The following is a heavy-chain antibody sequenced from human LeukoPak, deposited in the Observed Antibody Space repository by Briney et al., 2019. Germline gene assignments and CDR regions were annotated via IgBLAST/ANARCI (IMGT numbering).Heavy chain of an antibody. CDR3: ARNDMGYDSFDY. V-gene: IGHV4-59*01. CDR2: IYYSGST. J-gene: IGHJ4*02. Sequence: SETLSLTCTVSGGSISSYYWSWIRQPPGKGLEWIGYIYYSGSTNYNSSLKSRVTISVDTSKNQFSLKLSSVTAAYTAVYYCARNDMGYDSFDYWGQGTLVTVSS. CDR1: GGSISSYY. D-gene: IGHD5-12*01.